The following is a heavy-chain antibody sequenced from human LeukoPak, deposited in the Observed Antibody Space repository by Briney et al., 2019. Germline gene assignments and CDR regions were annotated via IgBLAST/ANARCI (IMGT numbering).Heavy chain of an antibody. CDR1: GFTFRHYW. CDR3: ARVVGTDEGADY. D-gene: IGHD1-7*01. J-gene: IGHJ4*02. V-gene: IGHV3-7*04. Sequence: GGSLRLSCAASGFTFRHYWMNWVRQASGKGLEWVANIKPDGSEKRYADSVKGRFTISRDNAENSLYLQMNSLRAEDTAAYYCARVVGTDEGADYWGQGTLVTVPS. CDR2: IKPDGSEK.